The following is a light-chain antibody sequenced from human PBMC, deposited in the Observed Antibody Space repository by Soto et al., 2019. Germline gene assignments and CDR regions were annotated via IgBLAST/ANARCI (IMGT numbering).Light chain of an antibody. Sequence: EIVITQSPATLSVSPGERATLSCRASQSVSSNLAWYQQKPGQAPRLLIYGASTRATGIPARFSGSGSGTEFTLTISSLEPEDFAVYYCQQYENWPRTFGQGTKVDIK. J-gene: IGKJ1*01. V-gene: IGKV3-15*01. CDR2: GAS. CDR3: QQYENWPRT. CDR1: QSVSSN.